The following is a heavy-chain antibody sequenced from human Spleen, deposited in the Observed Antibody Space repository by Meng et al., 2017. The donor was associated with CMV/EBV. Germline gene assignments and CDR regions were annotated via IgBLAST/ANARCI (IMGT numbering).Heavy chain of an antibody. CDR2: ISSSNI. V-gene: IGHV3-69-1*01. D-gene: IGHD6-19*01. J-gene: IGHJ4*02. Sequence: GESLKISCAASGFTFSDYYMNWVRQAPGKGLEWVSSISSSNIYYADSVKGRFTISRDNAKNSLYLQMNTLRDEDTAVYYRARDPPRLLAVAGTLGYWGQGTLVTVSS. CDR3: ARDPPRLLAVAGTLGY. CDR1: GFTFSDYY.